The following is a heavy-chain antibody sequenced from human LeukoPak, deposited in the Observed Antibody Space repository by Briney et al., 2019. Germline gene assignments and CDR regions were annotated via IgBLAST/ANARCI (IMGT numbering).Heavy chain of an antibody. CDR3: ARGLSGYYDSSGYYSKGY. D-gene: IGHD3-22*01. CDR1: GGSFSGYY. Sequence: SETLSLTCAVYGGSFSGYYWSWIRQPPGKGLEWIGEINHSGSTSYNPSLKSRVTISVDTSKNQFSLKLSSVTAADTAVYYCARGLSGYYDSSGYYSKGYWGQGTLVTVSS. J-gene: IGHJ4*02. V-gene: IGHV4-34*01. CDR2: INHSGST.